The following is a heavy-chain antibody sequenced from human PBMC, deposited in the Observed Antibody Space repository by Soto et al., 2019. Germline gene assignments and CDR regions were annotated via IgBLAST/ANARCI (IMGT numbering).Heavy chain of an antibody. Sequence: PGESLKISCKGSGYSFTSYWIGWVRQMPGKGLEWMGIIYPGDSDTRYSPSFQGQVTISADKSISTAYLQWSSLKASDTAMYYCARDIAARPGYYYYGMDVWGQGTTVTVSS. CDR3: ARDIAARPGYYYYGMDV. J-gene: IGHJ6*02. CDR2: IYPGDSDT. V-gene: IGHV5-51*01. D-gene: IGHD6-6*01. CDR1: GYSFTSYW.